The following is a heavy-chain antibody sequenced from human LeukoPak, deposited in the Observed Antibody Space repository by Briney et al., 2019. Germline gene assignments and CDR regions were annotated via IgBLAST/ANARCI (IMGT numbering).Heavy chain of an antibody. J-gene: IGHJ2*01. D-gene: IGHD3-16*01. CDR1: GGSISSSSYY. CDR2: IYYSGST. CDR3: ARLKLGAYFDL. Sequence: SETLSLTCTVSGGSISSSSYYWGWIRQPPGKGLEWIGSIYYSGSTYYNPSLKSRVTISVDTSKNQFSLKLTSVSAADTAVYYCARLKLGAYFDLWGRGTLVTVSS. V-gene: IGHV4-39*01.